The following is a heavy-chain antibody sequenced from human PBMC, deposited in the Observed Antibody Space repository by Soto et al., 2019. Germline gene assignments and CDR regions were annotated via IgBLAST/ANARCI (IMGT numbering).Heavy chain of an antibody. CDR2: ISGSGGST. CDR1: GFTFSNYA. D-gene: IGHD6-13*01. V-gene: IGHV3-23*01. Sequence: EVQLLESGGGLVQPGGSLRRSCAASGFTFSNYAMSWVRQAPGKGLEWVSTISGSGGSTYYADSVKGRFTISRDNSKNTLYLQVNSLRAEDTAVYSCAKGTAAAGRNWFDPWGQGTLVTVSS. CDR3: AKGTAAAGRNWFDP. J-gene: IGHJ5*02.